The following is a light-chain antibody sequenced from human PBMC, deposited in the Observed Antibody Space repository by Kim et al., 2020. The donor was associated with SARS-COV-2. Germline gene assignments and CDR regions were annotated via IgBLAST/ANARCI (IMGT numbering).Light chain of an antibody. J-gene: IGLJ2*01. V-gene: IGLV3-19*01. CDR1: SLRLSY. Sequence: SSELTQDPAVSVALGQTVTITCQGDSLRLSYASWYQQKPGQAPLLVIYGKNSRPSGIPDRFSGSSSGTTASLTIIGAQAEDEADYYCNSWDTSSFYVVFGGVTQLTVL. CDR2: GKN. CDR3: NSWDTSSFYVV.